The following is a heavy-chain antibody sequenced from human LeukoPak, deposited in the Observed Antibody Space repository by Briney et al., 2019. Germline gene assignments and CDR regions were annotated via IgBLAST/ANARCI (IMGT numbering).Heavy chain of an antibody. D-gene: IGHD3-9*01. CDR3: ARALRYFDWLLLVTSKFDP. CDR2: IYTSGST. Sequence: PSETLSLTCTVSGGSISSYYWSWIRQPAGKGLEWIGRIYTSGSTNYNPSLKSRVTMSVDTSKNQFSLKLSSVTAADTAVYYCARALRYFDWLLLVTSKFDPWGQGTLVTVSS. CDR1: GGSISSYY. J-gene: IGHJ5*02. V-gene: IGHV4-4*07.